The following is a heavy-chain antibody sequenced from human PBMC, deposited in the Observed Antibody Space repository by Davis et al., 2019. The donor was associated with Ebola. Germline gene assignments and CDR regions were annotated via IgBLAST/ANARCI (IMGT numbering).Heavy chain of an antibody. V-gene: IGHV4-30-4*01. D-gene: IGHD4-17*01. J-gene: IGHJ6*04. CDR3: VRGWPSSVTTDFYAMDA. CDR1: GGSISGGDFF. Sequence: SETLSLTCTVSGGSISGGDFFWSWIRQPPGTGLEWIGYIYHSGNAYYSPSLKTPVTLSVDPSKHPFSLRVRSVTAADTAVYYCVRGWPSSVTTDFYAMDAWGKGTTVIVSS. CDR2: IYHSGNA.